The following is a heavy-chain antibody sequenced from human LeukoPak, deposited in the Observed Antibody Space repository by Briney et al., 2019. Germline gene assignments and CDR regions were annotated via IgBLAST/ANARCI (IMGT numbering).Heavy chain of an antibody. Sequence: PGGSLRLSCAASGFTFSSYWMHWVRQAPGKGLVWISRINSDGSSTSYADSVKGRFTISRDNAKNTLYLQMNSLRAEDTAVYYCARGSGYDFGTTVDYWGQGTLVTVSS. CDR3: ARGSGYDFGTTVDY. V-gene: IGHV3-74*01. D-gene: IGHD5-12*01. J-gene: IGHJ4*02. CDR1: GFTFSSYW. CDR2: INSDGSST.